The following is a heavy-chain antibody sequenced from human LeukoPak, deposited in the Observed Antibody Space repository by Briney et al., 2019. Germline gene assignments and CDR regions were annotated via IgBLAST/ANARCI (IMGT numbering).Heavy chain of an antibody. D-gene: IGHD2-8*02. J-gene: IGHJ4*02. CDR1: GFTLISSS. CDR3: AKLTTGWFADF. CDR2: IRASDRNT. V-gene: IGHV3-23*01. Sequence: GGSLRLSCAAPGFTLISSSMTWVRQAPREGLEWVSAIRASDRNTLCAHSVKGRFTISRHSSKNTLYLQMNDLGDEDTAVYYCAKLTTGWFADFWGQGTLVTVSS.